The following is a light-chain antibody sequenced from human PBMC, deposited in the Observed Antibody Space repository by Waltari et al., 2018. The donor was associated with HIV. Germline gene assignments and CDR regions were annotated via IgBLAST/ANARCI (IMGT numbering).Light chain of an antibody. Sequence: QSALTQPRSVSGSPRQSVTISCTRTSSDVGGYHYVSCYHQHPGKAPKLMIYDVRKRPSGVPDRCSGSRSGNTASLTISGLQAEDEADYYCGSYAGSSYVFGTGTKVTVL. CDR3: GSYAGSSYV. CDR1: SSDVGGYHY. J-gene: IGLJ1*01. CDR2: DVR. V-gene: IGLV2-11*01.